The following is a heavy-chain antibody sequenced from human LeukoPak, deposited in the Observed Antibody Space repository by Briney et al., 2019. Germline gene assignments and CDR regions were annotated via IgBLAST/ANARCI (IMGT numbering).Heavy chain of an antibody. D-gene: IGHD6-13*01. CDR1: GYTFTSYG. CDR2: ISAYNGNT. Sequence: GASVKVSCKASGYTFTSYGISWVRQAPGQGLEWMGWISAYNGNTNYAQKLQGRVTMTTDTSTSTAYMELRSLRSDDTAVYYCARAGSGWAYQTPGWEQQLPTRNWFDPWGQGTLVTVSS. V-gene: IGHV1-18*01. J-gene: IGHJ5*02. CDR3: ARAGSGWAYQTPGWEQQLPTRNWFDP.